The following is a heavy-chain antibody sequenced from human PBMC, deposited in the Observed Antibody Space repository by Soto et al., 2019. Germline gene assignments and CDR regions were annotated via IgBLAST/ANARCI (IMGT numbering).Heavy chain of an antibody. CDR1: GFTFSSYA. V-gene: IGHV3-30-3*01. CDR3: AVPCGVTMTRGGYFDY. J-gene: IGHJ4*02. Sequence: QVQLVESGGGVVQPGRSLRLSCAASGFTFSSYAMHWVRQAPGKGLEWVAVISYDGSNKYYADSVKGRFTISRDNSKNTLYLQMNSLRAEDTAVYYCAVPCGVTMTRGGYFDYWGQGTLVTVSS. CDR2: ISYDGSNK. D-gene: IGHD3-22*01.